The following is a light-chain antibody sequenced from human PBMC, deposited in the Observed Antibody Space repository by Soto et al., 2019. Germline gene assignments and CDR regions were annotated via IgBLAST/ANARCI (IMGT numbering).Light chain of an antibody. V-gene: IGKV3-20*01. J-gene: IGKJ2*01. CDR1: RRVSTSY. CDR2: GAS. CDR3: QQYGTSPPKYT. Sequence: EIVLTQSPGTLSLSPGERATLSCRASRRVSTSYLAWYQQKPGQAPRLLIYGASSRATGIPDRFSGSGSGTDFTLTISRLEPEDFAVYFCQQYGTSPPKYTFGQGTKLEIK.